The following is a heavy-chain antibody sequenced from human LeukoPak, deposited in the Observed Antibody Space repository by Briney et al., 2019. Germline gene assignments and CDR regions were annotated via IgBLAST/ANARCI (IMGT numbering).Heavy chain of an antibody. CDR1: AYTFTDYY. CDR2: INPSSGDT. V-gene: IGHV1-2*06. D-gene: IGHD1-26*01. Sequence: GASVKVSCKASAYTFTDYYVHWVRQAPGQGLEWMGRINPSSGDTNYAQNFQGRDTMTRDTSISTAYMELSRLRSDDTAVYYCATTSGYFYYWGQGTLVTVSS. J-gene: IGHJ4*02. CDR3: ATTSGYFYY.